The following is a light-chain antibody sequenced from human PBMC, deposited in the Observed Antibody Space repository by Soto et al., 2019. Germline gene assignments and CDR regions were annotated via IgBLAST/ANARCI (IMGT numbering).Light chain of an antibody. V-gene: IGKV3-15*01. Sequence: EKGMTQPPATLSFPPGERATLSCRASQSVSSNLPWYQQKPGQAPRLLIYGASTRATGIPARFSGSGSGTEFTLTISSLQSEDFAVYYCQQYNNWPPGRYTFGQGTKLEIK. J-gene: IGKJ2*01. CDR2: GAS. CDR3: QQYNNWPPGRYT. CDR1: QSVSSN.